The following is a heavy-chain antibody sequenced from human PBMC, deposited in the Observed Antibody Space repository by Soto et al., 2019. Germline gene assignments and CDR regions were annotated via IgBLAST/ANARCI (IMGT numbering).Heavy chain of an antibody. CDR3: ATHKVMVRGVIAPSYYYYYGMDV. D-gene: IGHD3-10*01. J-gene: IGHJ6*02. CDR1: GTSISSYY. CDR2: IHYSGTT. Sequence: TSETLSLTCTVSGTSISSYYWSWIRQPPGKGLEWIANIHYSGTTNYNPSLASRVTLSVDTSKDQFSLKMTSVTAADTAVYYCATHKVMVRGVIAPSYYYYYGMDVWGQGTTVTVSS. V-gene: IGHV4-59*12.